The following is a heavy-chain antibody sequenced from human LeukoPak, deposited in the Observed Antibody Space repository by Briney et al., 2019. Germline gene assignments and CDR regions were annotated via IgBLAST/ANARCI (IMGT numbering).Heavy chain of an antibody. J-gene: IGHJ4*02. V-gene: IGHV4-4*02. Sequence: SETLSLTCAVSGGSISSSNWWSWVRQPPGKGLEWIGEIYHSGSTNYNPSLKSRVTISVDKSKNQFSLKLSSVTVADTAVYYCARIGGWFGELPHDYWGQGTLVTVSS. CDR1: GGSISSSNW. CDR3: ARIGGWFGELPHDY. CDR2: IYHSGST. D-gene: IGHD3-10*01.